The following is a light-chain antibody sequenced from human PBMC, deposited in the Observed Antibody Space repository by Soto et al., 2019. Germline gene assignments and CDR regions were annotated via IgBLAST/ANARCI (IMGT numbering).Light chain of an antibody. Sequence: EIVMTQSPATLSVSPGERATLSCRASQSVSSNLAWYQQKPGQAPRLLIYGASTRATGIPARFSGSGSGTEFTLTISSMQSDDYAVVYCQQYNNWPPYTFGQGTKLEIK. CDR2: GAS. J-gene: IGKJ2*01. CDR3: QQYNNWPPYT. V-gene: IGKV3-15*01. CDR1: QSVSSN.